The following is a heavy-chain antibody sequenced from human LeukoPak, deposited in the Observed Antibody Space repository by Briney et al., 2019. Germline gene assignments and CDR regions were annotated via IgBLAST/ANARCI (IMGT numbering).Heavy chain of an antibody. CDR2: INEDGSVT. V-gene: IGHV3-7*01. CDR3: ATGRLQPAH. CDR1: GVSFSGSW. J-gene: IGHJ4*02. Sequence: GGSLKLSCVVSGVSFSGSWMTWVRQAPGRGLESVANINEDGSVTYFVDSVKGRFAISRDNANNSVFLQLKSLRAEDTAVYYCATGRLQPAHWGQGTLVTVSS. D-gene: IGHD5-24*01.